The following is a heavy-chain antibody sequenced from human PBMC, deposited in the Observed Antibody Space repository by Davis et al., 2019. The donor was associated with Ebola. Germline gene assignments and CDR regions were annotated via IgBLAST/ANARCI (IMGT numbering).Heavy chain of an antibody. CDR2: IYPGDSDT. D-gene: IGHD5-24*01. Sequence: PGGSLRLSCKGSGYSFTSYWIGWVRQMPGKGLEWMGIIYPGDSDTRYSPSFQGQVTISADKSISTAYLQWSSLKASDTAMYYCARHVRELGMATTCYYFDYWGQGTLVTVSS. V-gene: IGHV5-51*01. J-gene: IGHJ4*02. CDR1: GYSFTSYW. CDR3: ARHVRELGMATTCYYFDY.